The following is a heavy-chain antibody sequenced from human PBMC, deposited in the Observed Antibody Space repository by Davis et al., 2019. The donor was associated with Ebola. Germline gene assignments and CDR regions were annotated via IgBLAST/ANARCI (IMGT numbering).Heavy chain of an antibody. D-gene: IGHD6-19*01. CDR1: GGSIGSATYY. CDR2: IYQSGST. Sequence: MPSETLSLTCTVSGGSIGSATYYWGWIRQTPGKGLEWIANIYQSGSTYYNPSLKSRVTISVDTSKNQFSLKLRSVAAADTAVYYCARGVGSSGWDDYFDYWGQGTLVTVSS. V-gene: IGHV4-39*07. J-gene: IGHJ4*02. CDR3: ARGVGSSGWDDYFDY.